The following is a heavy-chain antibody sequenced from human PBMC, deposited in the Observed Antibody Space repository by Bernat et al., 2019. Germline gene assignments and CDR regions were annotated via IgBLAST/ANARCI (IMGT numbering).Heavy chain of an antibody. J-gene: IGHJ4*02. D-gene: IGHD6-19*01. CDR3: VRDSVAGRQDFDY. CDR1: GFTFSSYW. Sequence: EVQLVESEGGLVRPGGSLRLSCAASGFTFSSYWMHWVRQAPGKGLVWVSRINLDGSSTSYADSVKGRFTISRDNAKNTLYLQMNSLRAEDTAVYYCVRDSVAGRQDFDYWGQGTLVTVSS. V-gene: IGHV3-74*01. CDR2: INLDGSST.